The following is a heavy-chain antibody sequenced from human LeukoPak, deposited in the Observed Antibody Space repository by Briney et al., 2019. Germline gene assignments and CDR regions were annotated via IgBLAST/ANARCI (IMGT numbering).Heavy chain of an antibody. D-gene: IGHD5-24*01. CDR1: GFTLSNYW. CDR2: INNDGNLKTDGRDT. V-gene: IGHV3-74*01. Sequence: GGSLRLSCAASGFTLSNYWMIHWVRQVPGKGLQWVSRINNDGNLKTDGRDTGYADSVKGRFTISTDNAKNSLYLQMDSLRAEDTAVYYCARDLQRRDGSWALDYWGQGTLVTVSS. J-gene: IGHJ4*02. CDR3: ARDLQRRDGSWALDY.